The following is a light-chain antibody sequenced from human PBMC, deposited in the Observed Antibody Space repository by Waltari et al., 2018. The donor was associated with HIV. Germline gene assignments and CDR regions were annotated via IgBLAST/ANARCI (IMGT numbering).Light chain of an antibody. J-gene: IGLJ1*01. CDR2: DVS. CDR3: SSYTSSSTYV. Sequence: QSALTQPASVSGSPGQSITISCTGTSNDVGSSKYVSWHQPHPGDPPTLIIHDVSDRPSGISNRFSGSKSGNTASLTISGLQTEDEADYYCSSYTSSSTYVFGTGTRVTVL. V-gene: IGLV2-14*03. CDR1: SNDVGSSKY.